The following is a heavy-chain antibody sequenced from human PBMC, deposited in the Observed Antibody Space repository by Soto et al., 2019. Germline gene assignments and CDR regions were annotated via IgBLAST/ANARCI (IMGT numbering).Heavy chain of an antibody. Sequence: ASVKVSCKSSGYTFTNYGITWVRRAPGQGLEWMGWIGAYNGRKNYAQKFQDRMTLATETSTSTVYMELRSLRSDDTALYYCARGYGDYVFGVDFWGQGAQVTVSS. CDR2: IGAYNGRK. J-gene: IGHJ4*02. D-gene: IGHD5-12*01. CDR1: GYTFTNYG. V-gene: IGHV1-18*04. CDR3: ARGYGDYVFGVDF.